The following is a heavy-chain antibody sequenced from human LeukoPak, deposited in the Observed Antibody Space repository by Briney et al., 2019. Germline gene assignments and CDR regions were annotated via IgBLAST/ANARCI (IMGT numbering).Heavy chain of an antibody. CDR2: ISYDGSNK. J-gene: IGHJ4*02. V-gene: IGHV3-30*18. D-gene: IGHD5-18*01. CDR3: AKDKNTWIQLWTFDY. CDR1: GFTFSSYG. Sequence: PGGSLRLSCAASGFTFSSYGMHWVCQAPGKGLEWVAVISYDGSNKYYADSVKGRFTISRDNSKNTLYLQMNSLRAEDTAVYYCAKDKNTWIQLWTFDYWGQGTLVTVSS.